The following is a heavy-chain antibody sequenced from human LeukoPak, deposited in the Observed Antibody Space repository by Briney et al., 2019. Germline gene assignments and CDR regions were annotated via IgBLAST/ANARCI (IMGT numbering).Heavy chain of an antibody. V-gene: IGHV4-34*01. CDR3: ARRGVWIQLWVDY. J-gene: IGHJ4*02. Sequence: SETLSLTCAVYGGSFSGYYWSWIRQPPGKGLEWIGEINHSGSTNYNPSLKSRVTISVDTSKNQFSLKLSSVTAADTAVYYCARRGVWIQLWVDYWGQGTLVTVSS. CDR2: INHSGST. CDR1: GGSFSGYY. D-gene: IGHD5-18*01.